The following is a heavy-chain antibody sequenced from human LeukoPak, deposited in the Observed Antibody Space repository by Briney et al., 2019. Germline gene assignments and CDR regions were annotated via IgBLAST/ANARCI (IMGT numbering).Heavy chain of an antibody. CDR3: ATGPHTALDY. CDR2: IYDSVTT. CDR1: GGSIGNGGYF. Sequence: SQTLSLTCTVSGGSIGNGGYFWTWLRQYPGKGLEWIGYIYDSVTTYYNPSLKSRVTISVDTSNQFSLNLSSVTAADTAMYYCATGPHTALDYWGQGTLVTVSS. D-gene: IGHD5-18*01. V-gene: IGHV4-31*03. J-gene: IGHJ4*02.